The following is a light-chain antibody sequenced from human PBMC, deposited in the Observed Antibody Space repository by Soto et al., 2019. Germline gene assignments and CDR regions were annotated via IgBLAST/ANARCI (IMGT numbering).Light chain of an antibody. CDR1: SSDFGSYKV. CDR3: STCTSTNPHV. V-gene: IGLV2-14*02. J-gene: IGLJ1*01. CDR2: ENS. Sequence: QSALTQPASVSGSPGQSVTISCTGTSSDFGSYKVVSWYQHHPGKVPKVIIYENSKRPSGVSDRFSGSKSGTSASLTISGLQAEDEAAYYCSTCTSTNPHVFGGGTKVTVL.